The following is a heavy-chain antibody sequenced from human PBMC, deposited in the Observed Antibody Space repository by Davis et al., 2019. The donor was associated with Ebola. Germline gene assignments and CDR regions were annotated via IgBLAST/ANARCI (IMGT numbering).Heavy chain of an antibody. CDR2: ISWNGAFI. CDR3: AKAAFSGYDYGGDALDL. CDR1: GFTFEDHA. Sequence: SLKISCAASGFTFEDHAMYWVRQAPGKGLDWVSSISWNGAFIDYADSVKGRFTISRDNGKNSLYLQMNSLRADDTALYYCAKAAFSGYDYGGDALDLWGQGTMVTVSS. V-gene: IGHV3-9*01. D-gene: IGHD5-12*01. J-gene: IGHJ3*01.